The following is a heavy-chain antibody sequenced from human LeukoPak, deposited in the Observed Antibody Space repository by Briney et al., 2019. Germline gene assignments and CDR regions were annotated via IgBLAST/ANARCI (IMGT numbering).Heavy chain of an antibody. J-gene: IGHJ4*02. CDR3: ARDRYSSSWYLDY. CDR1: GFTFSSYG. V-gene: IGHV3-33*01. D-gene: IGHD6-13*01. CDR2: IWYDGSNK. Sequence: GGSLRLSCAASGFTFSSYGMHWVRQAPARGLEWVAVIWYDGSNKYYADSVKGRFTISRDNSKNTLYLQMNSLRAEDTAVYYCARDRYSSSWYLDYWGQGTLVTVSS.